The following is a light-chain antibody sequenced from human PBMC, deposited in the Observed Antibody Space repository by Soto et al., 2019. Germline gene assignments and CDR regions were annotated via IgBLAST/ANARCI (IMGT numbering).Light chain of an antibody. CDR2: AAS. V-gene: IGKV1D-16*01. CDR1: QGISSW. Sequence: TRSPANLSFCAGERGTITFLASQGISSWLAWYQQKPGKAPKLLIYAASSLQSGVPSRFSGSGSGTDFTLTISRLEPEDFSVYYCHQYGTAPLTFGPGTKVDIK. J-gene: IGKJ3*01. CDR3: HQYGTAPLT.